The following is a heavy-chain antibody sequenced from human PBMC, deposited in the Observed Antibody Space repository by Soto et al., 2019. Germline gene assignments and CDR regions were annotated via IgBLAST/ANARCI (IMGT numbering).Heavy chain of an antibody. CDR2: VDSAGSGT. V-gene: IGHV3-74*01. CDR3: ATVFEH. CDR1: GITFSGFW. J-gene: IGHJ4*02. Sequence: VPLVESGGGSVQPGGSLRLSCVASGITFSGFWMHWVRQVPGKGLVWVARVDSAGSGTSYADFVKGRFTISRDNAKNTLSLQMDSLRVEDTDVYYCATVFEHWGQGIPVTVSS.